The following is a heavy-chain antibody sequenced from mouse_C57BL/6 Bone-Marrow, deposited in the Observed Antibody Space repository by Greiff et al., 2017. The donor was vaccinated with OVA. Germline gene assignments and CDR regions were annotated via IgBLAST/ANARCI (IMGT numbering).Heavy chain of an antibody. V-gene: IGHV1-26*01. CDR1: GYTFTDYY. CDR2: INPNNGGT. Sequence: VQLQQSGPELVKPGASVKISCKASGYTFTDYYMNWVKQSHGKSLEWIGDINPNNGGTSYNQKFKGKATLTVDKSSSTAYMELRSLTSEDSAVYYCARRDYGSSYVFYWYFDVRGTGTTVTVSS. J-gene: IGHJ1*03. D-gene: IGHD1-1*01. CDR3: ARRDYGSSYVFYWYFDV.